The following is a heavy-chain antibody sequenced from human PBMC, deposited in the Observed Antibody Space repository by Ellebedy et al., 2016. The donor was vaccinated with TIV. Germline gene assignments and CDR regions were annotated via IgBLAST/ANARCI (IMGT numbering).Heavy chain of an antibody. Sequence: MPSETLSLTCNVAGGSISSYYWSWIRQPPGKGPEWIGYIYNSGSTNYSPSLKSRVTISLDTSKNHFSLKLSSVTAADTAVYYCARHGWMTAVTAFDYWGQGTLVTVSS. D-gene: IGHD4-17*01. J-gene: IGHJ4*02. CDR3: ARHGWMTAVTAFDY. CDR2: IYNSGST. CDR1: GGSISSYY. V-gene: IGHV4-59*08.